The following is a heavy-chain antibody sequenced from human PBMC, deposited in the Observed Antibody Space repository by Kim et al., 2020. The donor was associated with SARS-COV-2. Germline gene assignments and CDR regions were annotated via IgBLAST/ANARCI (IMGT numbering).Heavy chain of an antibody. J-gene: IGHJ3*02. D-gene: IGHD6-6*01. V-gene: IGHV4-31*03. CDR3: ARVPILRIAAREKGEEAFDI. CDR1: GGSISSGGYY. Sequence: SETLSLTCTVSGGSISSGGYYWSWIRQHPGQGLEWIGYIYYSGSTYYNPSLKSRVTISVDTSKNQFSLKLSSVTAADTAVYYWARVPILRIAAREKGEEAFDIWGQGTMVTVSS. CDR2: IYYSGST.